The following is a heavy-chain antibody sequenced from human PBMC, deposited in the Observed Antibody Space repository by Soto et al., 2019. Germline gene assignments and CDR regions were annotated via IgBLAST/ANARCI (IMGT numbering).Heavy chain of an antibody. CDR2: IYHSGST. D-gene: IGHD1-1*01. CDR1: GGSISSSNW. Sequence: SETLSLTCAVSGGSISSSNWWSWVRQPPGKGLEWIGEIYHSGSTNYNPSLKSRVTISVDKSKNQFSLKLSSVTAADTAVYYCARDQLAPGYNWFDPWGQGTLVTVSS. J-gene: IGHJ5*02. V-gene: IGHV4-4*02. CDR3: ARDQLAPGYNWFDP.